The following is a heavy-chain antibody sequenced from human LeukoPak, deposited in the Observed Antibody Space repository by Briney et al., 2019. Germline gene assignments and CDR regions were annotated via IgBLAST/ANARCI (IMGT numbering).Heavy chain of an antibody. J-gene: IGHJ4*02. Sequence: SETLSLTCTVSGGSISTSSYYWGWIRQPPGKGLEWIGRIYYSGSTYYNPSLKSRVTISVNTSKNQFSLKLSSVTAADTAVYYCARRVRLTDYLDYWGQGTLVTVSS. V-gene: IGHV4-39*01. CDR2: IYYSGST. CDR3: ARRVRLTDYLDY. CDR1: GGSISTSSYY. D-gene: IGHD2-8*02.